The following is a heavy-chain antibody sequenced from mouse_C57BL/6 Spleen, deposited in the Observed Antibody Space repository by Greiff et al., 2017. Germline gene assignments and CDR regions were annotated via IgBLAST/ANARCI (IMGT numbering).Heavy chain of an antibody. CDR1: GFTFSNYW. CDR3: TVYYCSSYDAMDY. Sequence: EVTVVESGGGLVQPGGSMKLSCVASGFTFSNYWMNWVRQSPEKGLEWVAQIRLKSDNYATHYAESVKGRFTISRDDSKISVYLQMNNLRAEDTGIYYCTVYYCSSYDAMDYWGQGTSVTVSS. CDR2: IRLKSDNYAT. V-gene: IGHV6-3*01. J-gene: IGHJ4*01. D-gene: IGHD1-1*01.